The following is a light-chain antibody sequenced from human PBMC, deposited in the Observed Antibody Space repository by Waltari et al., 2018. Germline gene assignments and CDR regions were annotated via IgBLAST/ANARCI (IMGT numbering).Light chain of an antibody. V-gene: IGKV3D-15*03. Sequence: EIVMTQSPATLSVSPGERVTLSCRASQSISSNLAWYQQKPGQAPRLLIYRTSIRATGIPVRFSGSGSETEFTLTISILQSEDFAIYYCQQYNSWPPVTFGQGTRLEIK. CDR2: RTS. CDR3: QQYNSWPPVT. CDR1: QSISSN. J-gene: IGKJ5*01.